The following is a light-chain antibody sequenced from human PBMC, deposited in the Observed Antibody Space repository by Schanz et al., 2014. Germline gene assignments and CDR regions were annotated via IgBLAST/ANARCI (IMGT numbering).Light chain of an antibody. CDR3: AAWDDSLNGVV. CDR1: SSNIGSNF. CDR2: RNN. J-gene: IGLJ2*01. Sequence: QSVLTQPPSASGTPGQRVPISCSGSSSNIGSNFLYWYQQLPGTAPKLLIYRNNQRPSGVPDRFSGSKSGTSASLAISGLQSEDEADYYCAAWDDSLNGVVFGGGTKLTVL. V-gene: IGLV1-44*01.